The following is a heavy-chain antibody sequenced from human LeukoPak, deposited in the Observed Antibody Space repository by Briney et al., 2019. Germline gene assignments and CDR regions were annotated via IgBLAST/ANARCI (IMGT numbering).Heavy chain of an antibody. D-gene: IGHD2-21*01. CDR2: TYNHGTNI. Sequence: ASVKVSCKASGYTFDTSGITWLRQAPGQGLEWLGWTYNHGTNIKYAQNVQDRVSMTTVTSTNTALLEMKNLRADGTAVDFCARTVIVGTPRNYYYYMDVWGNGTAVIVSS. CDR3: ARTVIVGTPRNYYYYMDV. CDR1: GYTFDTSG. V-gene: IGHV1-18*01. J-gene: IGHJ6*03.